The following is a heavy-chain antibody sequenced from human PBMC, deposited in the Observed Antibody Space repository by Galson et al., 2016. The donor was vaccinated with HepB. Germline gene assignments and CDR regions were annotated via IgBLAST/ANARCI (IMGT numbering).Heavy chain of an antibody. CDR1: GFTFSSYA. CDR3: AKEVAWWDYVWGSHRYTENYFDY. J-gene: IGHJ4*02. CDR2: IRGSGGSP. V-gene: IGHV3-23*01. D-gene: IGHD3-16*02. Sequence: SLRLSCAASGFTFSSYAMSWVRQAPGKGLEWVSDIRGSGGSPYYADSVKGRFTISRDNSKHTLYLQMNSLRAEDTAVYYCAKEVAWWDYVWGSHRYTENYFDYWGQGTLVTVSS.